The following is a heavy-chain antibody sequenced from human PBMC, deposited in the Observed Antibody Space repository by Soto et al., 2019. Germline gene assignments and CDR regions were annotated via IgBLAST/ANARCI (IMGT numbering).Heavy chain of an antibody. CDR3: ARDLVPAAHLGWFEP. V-gene: IGHV4-59*01. CDR2: IYYSGST. CDR1: GGSISSYY. J-gene: IGHJ5*02. Sequence: PSETLSLTCTVSGGSISSYYWSWIRQPPGKGLEWIGYIYYSGSTNYNPSLKSRVTISVDTSKNQFSLKLSSVTAADTAVYYCARDLVPAAHLGWFEPWGQRILVTVSS. D-gene: IGHD2-2*01.